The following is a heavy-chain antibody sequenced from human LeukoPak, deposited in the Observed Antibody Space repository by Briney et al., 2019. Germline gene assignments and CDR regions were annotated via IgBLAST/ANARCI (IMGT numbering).Heavy chain of an antibody. J-gene: IGHJ5*02. D-gene: IGHD3-10*01. CDR1: GDSVSSNSAA. CDR2: TYYRSKWYN. CDR3: AREKSYYYGSGSYPGWFDP. Sequence: SQTLSLTCAISGDSVSSNSAAWNWIRQSPSRGLEWLGRTYYRSKWYNDYAVSVKSRITINPDTSKNQFSLKLSSVTAADTAVYYCAREKSYYYGSGSYPGWFDPWGQGTLVTVSS. V-gene: IGHV6-1*01.